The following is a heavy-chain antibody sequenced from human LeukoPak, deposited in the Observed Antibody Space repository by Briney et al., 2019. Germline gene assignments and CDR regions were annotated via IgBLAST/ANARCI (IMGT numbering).Heavy chain of an antibody. D-gene: IGHD3-22*01. CDR1: GFTFSSYG. Sequence: GGSLRLSCAASGFTFSSYGMHWVRQAPGKGLEWVSAISGSGGSTYYADSVKGRFTISRDNSKNTLYLQTNSLRAEDTAVYYCAKYYGYYHDQYFDYWGQGTLVTVSS. J-gene: IGHJ4*02. CDR3: AKYYGYYHDQYFDY. CDR2: ISGSGGST. V-gene: IGHV3-23*01.